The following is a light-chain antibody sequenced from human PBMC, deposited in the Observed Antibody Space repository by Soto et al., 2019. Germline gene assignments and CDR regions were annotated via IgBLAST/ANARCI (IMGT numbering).Light chain of an antibody. CDR3: LQYGDSPQT. J-gene: IGKJ2*01. CDR1: QTVSSQY. Sequence: EIVLTQSPGTLSLSPGERATLSCRARQTVSSQYLAWYQQRPGLAPRLLIFGASNRATGIPDRFSGSGSGTDFTLTISRLEPEDFAVYYCLQYGDSPQTFGQGTKLEI. V-gene: IGKV3-20*01. CDR2: GAS.